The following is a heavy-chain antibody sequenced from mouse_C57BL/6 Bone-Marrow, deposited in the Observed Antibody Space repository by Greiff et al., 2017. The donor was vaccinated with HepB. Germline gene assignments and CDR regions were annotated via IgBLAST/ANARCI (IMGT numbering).Heavy chain of an antibody. CDR3: ARSLDY. CDR2: IDPSDSYT. V-gene: IGHV1-69*01. J-gene: IGHJ2*01. Sequence: QVQLQQPGAELVMPGASVKLSCKASGYTFTSYWMHWVKQRPGQGLEWIGEIDPSDSYTNYNQKFKGKSTLTVDKSSSPAYMQLSSLTSEDSAVYYCARSLDYWGQGTTLTVSS. CDR1: GYTFTSYW.